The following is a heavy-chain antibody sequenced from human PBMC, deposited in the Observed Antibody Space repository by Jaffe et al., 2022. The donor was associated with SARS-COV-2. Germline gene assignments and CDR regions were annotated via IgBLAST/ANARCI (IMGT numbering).Heavy chain of an antibody. CDR3: ARLYYDFWSGYNWFDP. D-gene: IGHD3-3*01. V-gene: IGHV4-34*01. CDR2: INHSGST. J-gene: IGHJ5*02. CDR1: GGSFSGYY. Sequence: QVQLQQWGAGLLKPSETLSLTCAVYGGSFSGYYWSWIRQPPGKGLEWIGEINHSGSTNYNPSLKSRVTISVDTSKNQFSLKLSSVTAADTAVYYCARLYYDFWSGYNWFDPWGQGTLVTVSS.